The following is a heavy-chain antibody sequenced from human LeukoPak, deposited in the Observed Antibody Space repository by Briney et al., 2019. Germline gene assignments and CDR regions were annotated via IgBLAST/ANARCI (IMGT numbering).Heavy chain of an antibody. CDR2: MSGSGGHI. J-gene: IGHJ6*02. V-gene: IGHV3-23*01. Sequence: QPGRSLRLSCATSGFIFSSYAMTWVRQAPGKGLDWVSTMSGSGGHIYCADSVKGRFTISRDSSKNTLYLQMNSLRAEDTAVYYCARDLNTALVFVSDVWGQGTTVTVSS. CDR3: ARDLNTALVFVSDV. D-gene: IGHD5-18*01. CDR1: GFIFSSYA.